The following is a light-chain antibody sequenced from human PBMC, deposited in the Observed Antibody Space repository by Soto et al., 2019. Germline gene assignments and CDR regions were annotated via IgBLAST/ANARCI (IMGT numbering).Light chain of an antibody. CDR1: SSNIGSNY. V-gene: IGLV1-47*01. Sequence: QSALTQPPSASGTPGQRVTISCSGSSSNIGSNYVYWYQQLPGTAPKLLIYRNNQRPSGVPDRFSGSKSGTSASLAISGLRSEDEADYYCAAWDDSPPWVFGGGTKVTVL. CDR2: RNN. J-gene: IGLJ2*01. CDR3: AAWDDSPPWV.